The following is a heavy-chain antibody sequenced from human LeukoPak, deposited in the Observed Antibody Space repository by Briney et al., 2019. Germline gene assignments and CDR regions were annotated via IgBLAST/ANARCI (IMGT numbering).Heavy chain of an antibody. CDR1: GGSISSGSYY. CDR3: ALNGRYSSGYYFDY. CDR2: IYTSGST. Sequence: PSETLSLTCTVSGGSISSGSYYWSWIRQPAGKGLEWIGRIYTSGSTNYNPSLKSRVTISVDTSKNQFSLKLSSVTAADTAVYYCALNGRYSSGYYFDYWGQGTLVTVSS. D-gene: IGHD3-22*01. J-gene: IGHJ4*02. V-gene: IGHV4-61*02.